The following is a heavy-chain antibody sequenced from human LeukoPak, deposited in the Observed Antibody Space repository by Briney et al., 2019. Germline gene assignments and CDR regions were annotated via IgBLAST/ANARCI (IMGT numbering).Heavy chain of an antibody. CDR3: ARVGGTNYYYYGMDV. J-gene: IGHJ6*02. CDR2: MYNSGST. CDR1: GGSINTYY. V-gene: IGHV4-59*01. D-gene: IGHD2-2*01. Sequence: TSETLSLTCTVSGGSINTYYWSWIRQPPGKGLEWIGYMYNSGSTKYNPSLKSRVTISVDTSKNQFSLKLSSVTAADTAVYYCARVGGTNYYYYGMDVWGQGTTVTVSS.